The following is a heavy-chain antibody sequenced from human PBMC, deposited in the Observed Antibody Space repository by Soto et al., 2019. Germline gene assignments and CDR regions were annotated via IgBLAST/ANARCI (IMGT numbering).Heavy chain of an antibody. Sequence: QITLKEAGPTLVKPTQTLTLTCTFSWFSLTTTGGGVGWIRQPPRAAPEWLALIYWNGNKRYSPSLESRLTLTKDTSKTQLLLTMPAMGPLDTDTYYCTLRPATPMNWFDSWGQGTLGTVSS. CDR1: WFSLTTTGGG. J-gene: IGHJ5*01. CDR3: TLRPATPMNWFDS. CDR2: IYWNGNK. V-gene: IGHV2-5*01. D-gene: IGHD2-2*01.